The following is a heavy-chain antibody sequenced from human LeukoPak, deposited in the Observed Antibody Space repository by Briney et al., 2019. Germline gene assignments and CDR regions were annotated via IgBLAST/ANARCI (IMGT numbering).Heavy chain of an antibody. CDR1: GGSISSGSYY. CDR3: ARGRYLTTLGGAAAGFLDN. J-gene: IGHJ4*02. D-gene: IGHD6-13*01. V-gene: IGHV4-61*02. Sequence: PSQTLSLTCTVSGGSISSGSYYWSWIRQPAGKGLEWIGRIYTSGSTNYSPSLKSRVTISVDTSKNQFSLKLNSLTAADTAVYYCARGRYLTTLGGAAAGFLDNWGQGTLVTVSS. CDR2: IYTSGST.